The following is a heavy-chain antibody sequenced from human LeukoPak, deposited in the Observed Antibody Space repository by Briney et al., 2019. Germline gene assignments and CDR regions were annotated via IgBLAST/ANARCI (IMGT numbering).Heavy chain of an antibody. CDR1: GYTFTSYG. J-gene: IGHJ5*02. D-gene: IGHD3-10*01. CDR2: ISAYNGNT. V-gene: IGHV1-18*01. CDR3: ARDPSAITMVRGVIHTFDP. Sequence: ASVKVSCKASGYTFTSYGISWVRQAPGQGLEWMGWISAYNGNTNYAQKLQGRVTMTTDTSTSTAYMELRSLRSDDTAVYYCARDPSAITMVRGVIHTFDPWGQGTLVTVSS.